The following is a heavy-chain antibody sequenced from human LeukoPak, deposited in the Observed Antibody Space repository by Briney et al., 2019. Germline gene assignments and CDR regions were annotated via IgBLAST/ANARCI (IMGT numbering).Heavy chain of an antibody. CDR1: GFSFSSYW. CDR2: IKQDGSEK. J-gene: IGHJ4*02. Sequence: GGSLRLSCAASGFSFSSYWMSWVRQAPGKGLEWVANIKQDGSEKYYVDSVKGRFTISRDNAKNSLYLQMNSLRAEDTAVYYCTRLSDDSRGYYFNYVFDYWGRGTLVTVSS. CDR3: TRLSDDSRGYYFNYVFDY. D-gene: IGHD3-22*01. V-gene: IGHV3-7*03.